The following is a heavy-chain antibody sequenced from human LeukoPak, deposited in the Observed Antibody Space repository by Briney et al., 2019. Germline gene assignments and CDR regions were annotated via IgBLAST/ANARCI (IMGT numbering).Heavy chain of an antibody. CDR1: GFTFSSYA. V-gene: IGHV3-30*01. Sequence: GGSLRLSCAASGFTFSSYAMHWVRQAPGKGLEWVAVISYDGSNKYYADSVKGRFTISRDNSKNALYLQMNSLRAEDTAVYYCARDPVVAVWGQGTLVTVSS. CDR2: ISYDGSNK. J-gene: IGHJ4*02. D-gene: IGHD2-15*01. CDR3: ARDPVVAV.